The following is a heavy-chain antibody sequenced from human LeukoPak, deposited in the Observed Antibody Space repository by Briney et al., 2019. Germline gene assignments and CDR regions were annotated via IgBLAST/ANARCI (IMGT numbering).Heavy chain of an antibody. CDR2: GSI. Sequence: GSIDFAASVKCRFTISRDTAKTSLYLQMNSLRAEDMAFYYCVKDSRVRAGGSSSLGAIFDYWGQGTLVTVSS. D-gene: IGHD3-16*01. V-gene: IGHV3-9*03. CDR3: VKDSRVRAGGSSSLGAIFDY. J-gene: IGHJ4*02.